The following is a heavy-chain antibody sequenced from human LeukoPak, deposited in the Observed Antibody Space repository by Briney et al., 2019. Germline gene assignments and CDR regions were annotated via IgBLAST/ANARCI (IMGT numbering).Heavy chain of an antibody. J-gene: IGHJ6*03. V-gene: IGHV1-69*05. Sequence: GASVKVSCKASGGTFSSYAISWVRQAPGQGLEWMGGIIPIFGTANYAQKFQGRVTITTDESTSTAYMELSSLRSEDTAVYYCARGGSSAYYYYYMDVWGKGTTVTVSS. D-gene: IGHD6-6*01. CDR1: GGTFSSYA. CDR3: ARGGSSAYYYYYMDV. CDR2: IIPIFGTA.